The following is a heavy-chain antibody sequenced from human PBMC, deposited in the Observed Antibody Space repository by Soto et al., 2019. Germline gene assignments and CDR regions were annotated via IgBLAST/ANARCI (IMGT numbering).Heavy chain of an antibody. CDR2: ISGSGGST. Sequence: EVELLESGGDLVQPGVSLRLSCAASGFTFSNYAMTWVRQTPGKGLEWVSTISGSGGSTSYADSVQGRFTISRDNSKNTLFLQMNSLRAEDTAVFYCAKCRGLGSPFYYHMDVWGQGTTVTVSS. V-gene: IGHV3-23*01. D-gene: IGHD3-22*01. J-gene: IGHJ6*02. CDR3: AKCRGLGSPFYYHMDV. CDR1: GFTFSNYA.